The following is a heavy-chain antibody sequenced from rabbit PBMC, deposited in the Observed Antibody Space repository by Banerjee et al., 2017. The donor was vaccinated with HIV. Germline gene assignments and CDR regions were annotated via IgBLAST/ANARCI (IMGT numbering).Heavy chain of an antibody. D-gene: IGHD8-1*01. CDR2: INAGNDGST. CDR1: GFSFSTSYY. J-gene: IGHJ4*01. Sequence: QSLEESGGDLVKPGASLTLTCTASGFSFSTSYYMCWVRQAPVTGLEWIACINAGNDGSTCYASWAKGRFTISKTSSTTVTLQMTSLTAADTATYFCARDLGGSSDLWGPGTWSPS. CDR3: ARDLGGSSDL. V-gene: IGHV1S40*01.